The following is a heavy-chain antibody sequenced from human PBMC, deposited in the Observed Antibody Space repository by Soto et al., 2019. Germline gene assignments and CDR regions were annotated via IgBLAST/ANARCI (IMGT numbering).Heavy chain of an antibody. J-gene: IGHJ6*02. CDR3: ARSRDGYSIYFYYGMDG. D-gene: IGHD4-4*01. V-gene: IGHV3-30*03. CDR1: GFTVTSYG. CDR2: ILHDGSAE. Sequence: QVQLVESGGGLVQPGRSMRRSCAASGFTVTSYGMHWVRQAPGKGLEWMALILHDGSAEYYADSVKGRFTISRDTSKNTLYLQMNSLIAEDTAVYYCARSRDGYSIYFYYGMDGWGQGTTVTVAS.